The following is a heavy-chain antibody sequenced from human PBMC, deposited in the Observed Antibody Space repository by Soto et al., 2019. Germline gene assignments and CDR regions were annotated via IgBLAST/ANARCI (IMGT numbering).Heavy chain of an antibody. CDR2: ISSSGSTI. J-gene: IGHJ4*02. D-gene: IGHD1-26*01. V-gene: IGHV3-11*01. Sequence: PGWSLRLSCAASGFTFSGYYMSLIRQAPRKGLEWVSYISSSGSTIYYADSVKGRFTISRDNAKNSLYLQMNSLRAEDTAVYYCARETTIVGATEYWGQGTLVTVSS. CDR3: ARETTIVGATEY. CDR1: GFTFSGYY.